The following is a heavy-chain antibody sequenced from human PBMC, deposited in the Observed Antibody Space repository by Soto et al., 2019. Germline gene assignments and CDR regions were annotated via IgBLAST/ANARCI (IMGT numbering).Heavy chain of an antibody. CDR3: AICTSCYMRWYYYGMDV. CDR1: GGSFSGYY. D-gene: IGHD2-2*02. Sequence: KPSETLSLTCAVYGGSFSGYYWSWIRQPPGKGLEWIGEINHSGSTNHNPSLKSRVTISVDTSKNQFSLKLSSVTAADTAVYYCAICTSCYMRWYYYGMDVWGQGTTVTVSS. CDR2: INHSGST. V-gene: IGHV4-34*01. J-gene: IGHJ6*02.